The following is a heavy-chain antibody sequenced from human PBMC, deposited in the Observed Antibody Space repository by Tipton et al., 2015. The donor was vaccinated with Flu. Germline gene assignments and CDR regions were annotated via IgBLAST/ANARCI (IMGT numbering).Heavy chain of an antibody. Sequence: TLSLTCSVSGDSIGSDYYWAWIRQSPGQGLEWIGNVHRSGHPYYNPSLKSRVTMSVDTSKNQFSLRLSSVTAADTAVYYCARHTGDSVRGVIDYWGQGTLVTVSS. D-gene: IGHD3-10*02. V-gene: IGHV4-38-2*01. CDR3: ARHTGDSVRGVIDY. CDR2: VHRSGHP. J-gene: IGHJ4*02. CDR1: GDSIGSDYY.